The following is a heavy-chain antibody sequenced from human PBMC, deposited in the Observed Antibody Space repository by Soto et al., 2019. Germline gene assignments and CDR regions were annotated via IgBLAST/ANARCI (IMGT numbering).Heavy chain of an antibody. CDR2: TYYRSKWYN. V-gene: IGHV6-1*01. Sequence: SQTLPSTYAISGDSVSSNSAAWNCIRKSPSRGLEWLGRTYYRSKWYNDYAVSVKSRITTNPDTSKNQFSLQLNSVTPEDTAVYYCARVGSSWADAFDIWGQGTMVTVSS. D-gene: IGHD6-13*01. J-gene: IGHJ3*02. CDR3: ARVGSSWADAFDI. CDR1: GDSVSSNSAA.